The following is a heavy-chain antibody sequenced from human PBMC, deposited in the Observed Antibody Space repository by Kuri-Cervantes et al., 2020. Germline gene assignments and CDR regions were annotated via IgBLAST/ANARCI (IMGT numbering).Heavy chain of an antibody. CDR1: GYRFTTYW. CDR2: IYPGHSDT. Sequence: ESLKTSLKGSGYRFTTYWIGWVRQMPGKGLEWMGIIYPGHSDTRYSPSFQGQVTISADKSISTAYLQWSSLKASDTAMYYCASNLLYSSGSDYYGMDVWGQGTTVTVSS. D-gene: IGHD6-19*01. V-gene: IGHV5-51*01. CDR3: ASNLLYSSGSDYYGMDV. J-gene: IGHJ6*02.